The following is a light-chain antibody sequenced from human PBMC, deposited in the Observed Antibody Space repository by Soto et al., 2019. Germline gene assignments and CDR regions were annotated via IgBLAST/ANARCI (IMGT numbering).Light chain of an antibody. Sequence: IVMTQSPLSLPVTPGEPASISCRSSQSLLHTNAYNYLDWYLQKPGQSPQLLIYFGSNRASGVPDRVSGSGSGTDFTRTISRVEAEDVGVYYCMQTLQTPYTFGQGTKLEIK. CDR1: QSLLHTNAYNY. V-gene: IGKV2-28*01. CDR2: FGS. J-gene: IGKJ2*01. CDR3: MQTLQTPYT.